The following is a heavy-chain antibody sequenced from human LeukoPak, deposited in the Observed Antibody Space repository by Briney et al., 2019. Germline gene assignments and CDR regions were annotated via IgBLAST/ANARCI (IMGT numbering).Heavy chain of an antibody. Sequence: GGSLRLSCAASGFTFSSYGMQWVRQAPGKGLEWVAFIRYDGNYKYYADSVKGRFTISRDNSKNTLYLQMNSLRAEDTAVYYCAKGYNYGVDYWGQGTLVTVSS. CDR3: AKGYNYGVDY. CDR2: IRYDGNYK. D-gene: IGHD5-18*01. J-gene: IGHJ4*02. CDR1: GFTFSSYG. V-gene: IGHV3-30*02.